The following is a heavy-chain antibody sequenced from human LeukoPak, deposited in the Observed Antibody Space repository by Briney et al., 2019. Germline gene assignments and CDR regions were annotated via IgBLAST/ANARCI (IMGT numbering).Heavy chain of an antibody. Sequence: PGGSLRLSCEVSGSTFRNYWMSWIRQVPGKGLEWLACIKRDGSERHYVDSVRGRFTVSTDSAKNSLFLQMNSLRAEDNAVYYCGSPRTDPTLVNGFWGRGILATASS. D-gene: IGHD2-8*01. CDR3: GSPRTDPTLVNGF. V-gene: IGHV3-7*01. CDR2: IKRDGSER. CDR1: GSTFRNYW. J-gene: IGHJ4*02.